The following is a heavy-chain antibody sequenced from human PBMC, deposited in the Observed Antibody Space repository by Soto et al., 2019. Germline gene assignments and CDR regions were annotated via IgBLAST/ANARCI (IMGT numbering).Heavy chain of an antibody. V-gene: IGHV3-30*18. D-gene: IGHD3-22*01. CDR2: ISYDGSNK. CDR1: GFTFSSYG. CDR3: AKAAWVGWIVARRRAYYFDY. J-gene: IGHJ4*02. Sequence: TGGSLRLSCAASGFTFSSYGMHWVRQAPGKGLEWVAVISYDGSNKYYADSVKGRFTISRDNSKNTLYLQMNSLRAEDTAVYYCAKAAWVGWIVARRRAYYFDYWGQGTLVTVS.